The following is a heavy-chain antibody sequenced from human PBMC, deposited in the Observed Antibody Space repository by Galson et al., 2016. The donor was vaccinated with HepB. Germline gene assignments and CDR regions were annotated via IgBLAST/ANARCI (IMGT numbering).Heavy chain of an antibody. CDR3: ATRGTTWAHINY. CDR1: GGSIFSSNW. D-gene: IGHD2-21*01. CDR2: MYHSGNT. Sequence: SETLSLTCAVSGGSIFSSNWWTWVRQPPGKGLEWIGEMYHSGNTNYNPSLKSRVTISVDESRNQFSLKLISVTAADTAVYYCATRGTTWAHINYWGQGTLVTVSS. J-gene: IGHJ4*02. V-gene: IGHV4-4*02.